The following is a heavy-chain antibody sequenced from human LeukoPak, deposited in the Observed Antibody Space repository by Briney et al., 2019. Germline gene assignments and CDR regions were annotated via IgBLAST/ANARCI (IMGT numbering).Heavy chain of an antibody. CDR3: ARSRPYYDILTGPLDY. V-gene: IGHV3-48*03. J-gene: IGHJ4*02. Sequence: GGSLRLSCAASGFTFSSYAMSWVRQAPGKVLEWVSYISSSGSTIYYADSVKGRFTISRDNAKNSLYLQMNSLRAEDTAVYYCARSRPYYDILTGPLDYWGQGTLVTVSS. CDR1: GFTFSSYA. D-gene: IGHD3-9*01. CDR2: ISSSGSTI.